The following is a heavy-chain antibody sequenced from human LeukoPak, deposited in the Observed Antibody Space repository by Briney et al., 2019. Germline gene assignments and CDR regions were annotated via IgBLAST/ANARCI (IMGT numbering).Heavy chain of an antibody. Sequence: GGSLRLSCTASGFTFDDYAMHWVRQAPGKGLEWVSGISWNSGSIGYADSVKGRFTISRDNAKNSLYLQMNSLRAEDTALYYCAKANYGGNSGSFDYWGQGTLVTVSS. CDR2: ISWNSGSI. CDR3: AKANYGGNSGSFDY. D-gene: IGHD4-23*01. V-gene: IGHV3-9*01. J-gene: IGHJ4*02. CDR1: GFTFDDYA.